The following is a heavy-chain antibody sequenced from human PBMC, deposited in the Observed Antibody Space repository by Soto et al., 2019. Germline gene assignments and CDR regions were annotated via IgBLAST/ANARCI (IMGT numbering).Heavy chain of an antibody. D-gene: IGHD4-17*01. CDR3: TTDLGLNYGDYPLDY. V-gene: IGHV3-15*07. CDR2: IKSKTDGGTT. Sequence: GGSLRLSCAASGFTFSNAWMNWVRQAPGKGLEWVGRIKSKTDGGTTDYAAPVKGRFTISRDDSKNTLYLQMNSLKTEDTAVYYCTTDLGLNYGDYPLDYWGQGTLVTVSS. J-gene: IGHJ4*02. CDR1: GFTFSNAW.